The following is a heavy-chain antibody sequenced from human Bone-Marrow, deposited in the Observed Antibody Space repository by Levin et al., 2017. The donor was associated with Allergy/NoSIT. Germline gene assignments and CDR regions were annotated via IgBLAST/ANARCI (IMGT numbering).Heavy chain of an antibody. CDR3: AKSMGGVVVTIGFDP. CDR2: ISAGNGNT. J-gene: IGHJ5*02. D-gene: IGHD2-15*01. V-gene: IGHV1-3*01. CDR1: GYIFTNYA. Sequence: ASVKVSCKASGYIFTNYAMHWVRQAPGQRLEWMGWISAGNGNTKYSQKFQGRVTISRDTSASTAYMELSSLTSEDTAVYYCAKSMGGVVVTIGFDPWGQGTLVIVSS.